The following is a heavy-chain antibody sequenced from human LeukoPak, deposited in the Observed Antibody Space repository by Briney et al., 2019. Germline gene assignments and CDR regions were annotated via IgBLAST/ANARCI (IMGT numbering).Heavy chain of an antibody. D-gene: IGHD3-22*01. CDR3: VRSRLDGYDSGGYLYYFDY. J-gene: IGHJ4*02. CDR2: ISAYNGNT. Sequence: ASVKVSCKASGYTFTSYGISWVRQAPGQGLEWMGWISAYNGNTNYAQKLQGRVTMTTDTSTSTAYMELRSLRSGDTAVYYCVRSRLDGYDSGGYLYYFDYWGQGTLVTVSS. CDR1: GYTFTSYG. V-gene: IGHV1-18*01.